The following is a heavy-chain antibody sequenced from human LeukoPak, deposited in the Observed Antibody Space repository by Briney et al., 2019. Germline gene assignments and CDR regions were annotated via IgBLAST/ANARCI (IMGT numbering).Heavy chain of an antibody. CDR3: ATEIVGYGDVNYFDS. D-gene: IGHD4-17*01. CDR1: GYTLTEVS. Sequence: ASVKVSCKISGYTLTEVSMHWVRQAPGKGLGWMGGFAPGDGETIYAQNFQGRLIVTEDTSTDTAYMELSSLRSEDTAVYYCATEIVGYGDVNYFDSWGQGTLVTVSS. J-gene: IGHJ4*02. CDR2: FAPGDGET. V-gene: IGHV1-24*01.